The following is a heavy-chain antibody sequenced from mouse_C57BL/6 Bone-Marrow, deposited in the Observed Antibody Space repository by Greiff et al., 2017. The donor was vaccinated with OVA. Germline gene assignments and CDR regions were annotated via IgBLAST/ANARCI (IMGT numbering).Heavy chain of an antibody. CDR1: GFSLTSYA. V-gene: IGHV2-9-1*01. CDR3: ARIYYGSSYNYYAMDY. J-gene: IGHJ4*01. CDR2: IWTGGGT. D-gene: IGHD1-1*01. Sequence: QVQLKESGPGLVAPSQSLSITCTVSGFSLTSYAISWVRQPPGKGLEWLGVIWTGGGTNYNSALKARLSISKDNSKSQVFLKMNSLHTDDTARYYCARIYYGSSYNYYAMDYWGQGTSVTVSS.